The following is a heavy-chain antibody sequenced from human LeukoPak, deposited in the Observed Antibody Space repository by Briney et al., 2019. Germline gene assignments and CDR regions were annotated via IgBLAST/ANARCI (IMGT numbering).Heavy chain of an antibody. J-gene: IGHJ4*02. Sequence: SETLSLTCTVSGVSISSSNSYWGWIRQPPGKGLEWIGSIYYSGNTYYNASLKSQVSISMDTSKNQFSLRLTSVTAADTAVYYCASLKIPGLFDYWGQGTLVPVSS. CDR2: IYYSGNT. CDR1: GVSISSSNSY. CDR3: ASLKIPGLFDY. D-gene: IGHD1-14*01. V-gene: IGHV4-39*01.